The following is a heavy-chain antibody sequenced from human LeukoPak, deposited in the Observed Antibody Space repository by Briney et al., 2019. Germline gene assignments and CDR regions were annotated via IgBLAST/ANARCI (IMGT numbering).Heavy chain of an antibody. V-gene: IGHV3-74*01. D-gene: IGHD2/OR15-2a*01. J-gene: IGHJ4*02. CDR2: IRSDGSDT. Sequence: GGSLRLSCAASGFTVSSNYMSWVRQAPGEGLVWVSRIRSDGSDTRYAESVKGRFTISRDNAKNTLYLQMNSLRAEDTAVYYCARDWFHAIDYWGQGTLVTVSS. CDR1: GFTVSSNY. CDR3: ARDWFHAIDY.